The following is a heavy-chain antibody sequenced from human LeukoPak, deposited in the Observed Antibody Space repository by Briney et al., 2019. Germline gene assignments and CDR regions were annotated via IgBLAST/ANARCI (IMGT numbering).Heavy chain of an antibody. CDR1: GFTFSSNW. J-gene: IGHJ3*02. V-gene: IGHV3-74*01. CDR2: INEDGSTT. Sequence: GGSLRLSCAASGFTFSSNWMHWVRQAPGKGLVWVSRINEDGSTTNYADSVKGRSTIFRDNAKNSLYLQMNSLRAEDTAVYYCARDLPGAFDIWGQGTMVTVSS. CDR3: ARDLPGAFDI.